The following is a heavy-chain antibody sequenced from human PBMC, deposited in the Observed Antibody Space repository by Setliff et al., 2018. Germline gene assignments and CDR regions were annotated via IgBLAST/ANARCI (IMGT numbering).Heavy chain of an antibody. CDR3: TVYNTGSSKDHY. D-gene: IGHD2-8*02. CDR1: GDSIDTDIW. J-gene: IGHJ4*02. V-gene: IGHV4-4*02. Sequence: PSETLSLTCTVSGDSIDTDIWWSWVRQSPGKGLEWIGYIYYGGSTNYNPSLKSRVTISVDTSKNQFSLKLSSVTAADTALYYRTVYNTGSSKDHYWGQGTPVTVSS. CDR2: IYYGGST.